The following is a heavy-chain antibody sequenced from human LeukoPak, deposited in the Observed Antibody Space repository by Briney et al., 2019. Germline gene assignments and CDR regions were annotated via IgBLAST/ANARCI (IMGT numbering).Heavy chain of an antibody. CDR2: ISSSSSTI. CDR3: ARWSMATNGYYLDY. CDR1: GFTFSSYS. J-gene: IGHJ4*02. Sequence: GGSLRLSCAASGFTFSSYSMNWVRQAPGKGLEWVSYISSSSSTIYYADSVKGRFTISRDNAKNSLYLQMDSLRAEDTAVYYCARWSMATNGYYLDYWGQGTLVTVSS. V-gene: IGHV3-48*01. D-gene: IGHD5-24*01.